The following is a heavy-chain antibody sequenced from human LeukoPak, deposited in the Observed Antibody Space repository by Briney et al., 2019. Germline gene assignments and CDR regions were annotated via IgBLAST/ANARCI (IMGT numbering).Heavy chain of an antibody. CDR3: ASSPPANWGYEDGPPDAFDI. CDR1: GFTFDDYA. Sequence: GGSLRLSCAASGFTFDDYAMHWVRQAPGKGLEWVSGISWNSGSIGYADSVEGRFTISRDNAKNSLYLQMNSLRAEDTAVYYCASSPPANWGYEDGPPDAFDIWGQGTMVTVSS. J-gene: IGHJ3*02. V-gene: IGHV3-9*01. CDR2: ISWNSGSI. D-gene: IGHD7-27*01.